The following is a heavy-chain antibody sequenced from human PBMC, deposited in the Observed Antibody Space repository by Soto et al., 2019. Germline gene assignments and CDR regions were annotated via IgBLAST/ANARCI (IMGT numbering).Heavy chain of an antibody. Sequence: ASVKVSCKVSGYTLTELSMHWVRQAPGKGLEWMGGFDPEDGETIYAQKFQGRVTMTEDTSTDTAYMELSSLRSEDTAVYYCATAVAAACTWRLDPWGQGTLVTVYS. CDR1: GYTLTELS. V-gene: IGHV1-24*01. D-gene: IGHD6-13*01. CDR3: ATAVAAACTWRLDP. J-gene: IGHJ5*02. CDR2: FDPEDGET.